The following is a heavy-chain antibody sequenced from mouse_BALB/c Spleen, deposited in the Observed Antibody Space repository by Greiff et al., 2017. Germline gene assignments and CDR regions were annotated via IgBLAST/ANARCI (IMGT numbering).Heavy chain of an antibody. CDR3: ARTGGRAMDY. CDR1: GYSFTSYY. D-gene: IGHD4-1*01. CDR2: IDPFNGGT. Sequence: EVQLQQSGPELMKPGASVKISCKASGYSFTSYYMHWVKQSHGKSLEWIGYIDPFNGGTSYNQKFKGKATLTVDKSSSTAYMHLSSLTSEDSAVYYCARTGGRAMDYWGQGTSVTVSS. J-gene: IGHJ4*01. V-gene: IGHV1S135*01.